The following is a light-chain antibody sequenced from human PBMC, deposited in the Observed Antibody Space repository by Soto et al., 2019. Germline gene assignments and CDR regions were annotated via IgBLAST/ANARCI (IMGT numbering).Light chain of an antibody. V-gene: IGKV1-39*01. J-gene: IGKJ4*01. Sequence: DIQMTQSPSSLSASVGDRFSTTCRASQSIITYLNWYQQKPGKAPNLLIYAASSLQSGVPSRFSGSGSGTDFTLTISSLQPEDFATYYCQQSYNTPLTFGGGTKVDIK. CDR1: QSIITY. CDR3: QQSYNTPLT. CDR2: AAS.